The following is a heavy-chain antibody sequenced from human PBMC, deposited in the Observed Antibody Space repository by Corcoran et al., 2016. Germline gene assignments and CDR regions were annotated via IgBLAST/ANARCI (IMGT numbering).Heavy chain of an antibody. D-gene: IGHD2-2*01. CDR3: VRVRTGTSAYDY. J-gene: IGHJ4*02. CDR1: GGSISSAESH. CDR2: ISYSANT. Sequence: QVQLQESGPGLVKPSQTLSLTCTVSGGSISSAESHWGWIRQDPGKGLGWIGDISYSANTAYNPSLRSRLTISLDRSANQFSLRLNSVTAADTAVDYCVRVRTGTSAYDYWGQGTLVTVSS. V-gene: IGHV4-31*03.